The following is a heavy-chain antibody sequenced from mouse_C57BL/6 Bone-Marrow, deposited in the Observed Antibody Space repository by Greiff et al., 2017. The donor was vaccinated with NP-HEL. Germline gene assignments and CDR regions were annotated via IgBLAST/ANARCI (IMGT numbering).Heavy chain of an antibody. Sequence: VQLQQPGAELVRPGSSVKLSCKASGYTFTSYWMDWVKQRPGQGLEWIGNIYPSDSETHYTQKFKDKATLTVDKSSSTAYMQLSSLTSEDSAVYYCARLYGLAYWGQGTLVTVSA. CDR2: IYPSDSET. D-gene: IGHD1-1*01. CDR3: ARLYGLAY. CDR1: GYTFTSYW. J-gene: IGHJ3*01. V-gene: IGHV1-61*01.